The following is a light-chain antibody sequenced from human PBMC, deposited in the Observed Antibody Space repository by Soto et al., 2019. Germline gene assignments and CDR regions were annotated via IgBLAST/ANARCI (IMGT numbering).Light chain of an antibody. V-gene: IGKV3-20*01. Sequence: VLTQSPGTLSVSPGDRASLSWRDSQTITSSFLAWYQQKTGQAPRLLISAASSRATGIPDRFSGSGSETELNLTISRLEPEDFAVYFCQQYGSSPPTFGQGTKVDIK. CDR3: QQYGSSPPT. CDR2: AAS. J-gene: IGKJ1*01. CDR1: QTITSSF.